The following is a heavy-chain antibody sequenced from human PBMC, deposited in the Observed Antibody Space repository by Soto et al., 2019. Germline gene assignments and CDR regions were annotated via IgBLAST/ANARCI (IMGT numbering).Heavy chain of an antibody. CDR2: IIPILGIA. CDR3: ARGTVVPAPPGWFDP. CDR1: GGTFSSYT. J-gene: IGHJ5*02. D-gene: IGHD2-2*01. Sequence: QVQLVQSGAEVKKPGSSVKVSCKASGGTFSSYTISWVRQAPGQGLEWMGRIIPILGIANYAQKFQGRVTITADKSTSQAYMELSSLRSEDTAVYYCARGTVVPAPPGWFDPWGQGTLVTVSS. V-gene: IGHV1-69*02.